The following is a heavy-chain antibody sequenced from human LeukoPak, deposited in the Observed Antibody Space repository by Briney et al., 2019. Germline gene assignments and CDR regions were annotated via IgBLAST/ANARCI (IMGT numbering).Heavy chain of an antibody. V-gene: IGHV4-31*03. CDR3: ARDIHRGNDAFDI. CDR1: GGSISSGGYY. CDR2: IYYSGST. D-gene: IGHD5-12*01. J-gene: IGHJ3*02. Sequence: SQTLSLTCTVSGGSISSGGYYWSWIRQHPGKGLEWIGYIYYSGSTYYNPSLKSRVTISVDTSKNQFSLKLSSVTAADTAVYYCARDIHRGNDAFDIWGQGTMVTVSS.